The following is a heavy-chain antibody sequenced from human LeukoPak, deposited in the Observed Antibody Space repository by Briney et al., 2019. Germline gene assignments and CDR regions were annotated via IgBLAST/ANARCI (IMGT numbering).Heavy chain of an antibody. CDR1: SGSISTSNYY. CDR3: ARGSTVTTFRGRRHNWFDP. J-gene: IGHJ5*02. V-gene: IGHV4-39*07. Sequence: PSETLSLTCTVSSGSISTSNYYWGWVRQPPGKALEWIGNIFYSGSTYYSPSLKSRVTISLDTSRNQFSLKLNSVTAADTAVYYCARGSTVTTFRGRRHNWFDPWGQGTLVTVSS. CDR2: IFYSGST. D-gene: IGHD4-11*01.